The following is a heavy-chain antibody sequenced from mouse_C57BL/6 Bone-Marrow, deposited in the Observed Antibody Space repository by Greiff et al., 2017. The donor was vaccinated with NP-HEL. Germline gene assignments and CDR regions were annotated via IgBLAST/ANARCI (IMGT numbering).Heavy chain of an antibody. CDR3: ARDARDGLDV. V-gene: IGHV7-1*01. Sequence: EVNVVESGGGLVQSGRSLRLSCATSGFTFSDFYMEWVRQAPGKGLEWIAASRNKANDYTTEYSASVKGRFIVSRDTSQSILYLQMNALRAEDTAIYYCARDARDGLDVWGTGTTVTVSS. J-gene: IGHJ1*03. CDR1: GFTFSDFY. CDR2: SRNKANDYTT. D-gene: IGHD2-3*01.